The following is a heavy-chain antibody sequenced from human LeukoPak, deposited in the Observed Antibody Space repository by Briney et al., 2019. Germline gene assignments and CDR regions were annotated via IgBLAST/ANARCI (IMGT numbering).Heavy chain of an antibody. CDR3: AKGGSGYYLSYYFDY. CDR1: GFTFSDYY. J-gene: IGHJ4*02. D-gene: IGHD3-3*01. Sequence: GGSLRLSCAVSGFTFSDYYMSWIRQAPGKGLEWVSYISSGGSTISHADSVKGRFTISRDNAENSLYLQMNSLRAEDTAVYYCAKGGSGYYLSYYFDYWGQGTLVTVSS. V-gene: IGHV3-11*01. CDR2: ISSGGSTI.